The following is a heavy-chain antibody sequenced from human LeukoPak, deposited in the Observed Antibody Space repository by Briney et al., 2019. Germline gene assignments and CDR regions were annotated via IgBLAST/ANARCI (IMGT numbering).Heavy chain of an antibody. J-gene: IGHJ4*02. CDR3: ARAGAIVRGVCHY. D-gene: IGHD3-10*01. V-gene: IGHV1-46*01. Sequence: ASVKVSCKAFGYTFTSSDMHWVRQAPGQGLEWMGIINPSGGSTSYAQKFQGRVTMTRDTSTSTVYMELSSLRSEDTAVYYCARAGAIVRGVCHYWGQGTLVTVSS. CDR2: INPSGGST. CDR1: GYTFTSSD.